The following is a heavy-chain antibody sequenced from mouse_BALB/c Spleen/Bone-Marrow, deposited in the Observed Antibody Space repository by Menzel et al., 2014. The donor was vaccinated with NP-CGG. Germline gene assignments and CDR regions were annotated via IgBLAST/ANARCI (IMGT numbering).Heavy chain of an antibody. CDR2: INPYNGGT. V-gene: IGHV1-26*01. Sequence: VQLQQSGPELVKPGASMKISCKASGYSFXGYTMNWVKQSHGKNLEWIGLINPYNGGTSYNQKFKGKATLTVDKSSSTAYMELLSLTSEDSAVYYCAREVIYYDYAGFAYGGQGTLVTVSA. CDR3: AREVIYYDYAGFAY. D-gene: IGHD2-4*01. J-gene: IGHJ3*01. CDR1: GYSFXGYT.